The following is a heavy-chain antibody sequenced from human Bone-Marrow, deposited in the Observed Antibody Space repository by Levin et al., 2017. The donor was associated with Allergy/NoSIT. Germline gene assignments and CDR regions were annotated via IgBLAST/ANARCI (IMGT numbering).Heavy chain of an antibody. CDR2: ISWDGSST. Sequence: LSLTCVASGFIFTDHTLHWVRQAPGKGLEWVSLISWDGSSTYYADSVEGRFSISRDSSKNSLYLQMNSLTTEDTALYFCVGGMVRGALNYWGQGTLVTVST. CDR1: GFIFTDHT. D-gene: IGHD3-10*01. CDR3: VGGMVRGALNY. J-gene: IGHJ4*02. V-gene: IGHV3-43*01.